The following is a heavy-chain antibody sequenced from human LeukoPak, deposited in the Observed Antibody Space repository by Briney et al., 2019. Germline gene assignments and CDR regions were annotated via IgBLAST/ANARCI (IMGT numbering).Heavy chain of an antibody. V-gene: IGHV6-1*01. CDR1: GDSVSSNSAA. D-gene: IGHD2-2*02. CDR3: AVGYCSSTSCHNGRFDP. CDR2: TYYRSKWYN. Sequence: SQTLPLTCAISGDSVSSNSAAWNWIRQSPSRGLEWLGRTYYRSKWYNDYAVSVKSRITINPDTSKNQFSLQLNSVTPEDTAVYYCAVGYCSSTSCHNGRFDPWGQGTLVTVSS. J-gene: IGHJ5*02.